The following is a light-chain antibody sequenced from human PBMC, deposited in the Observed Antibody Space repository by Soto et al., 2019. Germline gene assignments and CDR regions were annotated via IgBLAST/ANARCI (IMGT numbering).Light chain of an antibody. CDR1: SSDVGGYNY. CDR2: EVA. J-gene: IGLJ2*01. CDR3: GSYAGSNSV. Sequence: QSVLTQPPSASGSPGQSVTISCTGTSSDVGGYNYVSWYQQHAGKAPKLMIYEVAKRPSGVPDRFSGSKSANTASLTVSGLQDEDEADYCSGSYAGSNSVFGGGTQLTVL. V-gene: IGLV2-8*01.